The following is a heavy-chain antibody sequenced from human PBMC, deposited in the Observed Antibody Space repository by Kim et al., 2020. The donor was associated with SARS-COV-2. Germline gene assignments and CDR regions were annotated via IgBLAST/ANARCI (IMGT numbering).Heavy chain of an antibody. Sequence: SVKVSCKASGGTFSSYAISWVRQAPGQGLEWMGGIIPIFGTANYAQKFQGRVTITADESTSTAYMELSSLRSEDTAVYYCARENTMGATDDGPFDYWGQGTLVTVSS. D-gene: IGHD1-26*01. V-gene: IGHV1-69*13. CDR2: IIPIFGTA. CDR1: GGTFSSYA. J-gene: IGHJ4*02. CDR3: ARENTMGATDDGPFDY.